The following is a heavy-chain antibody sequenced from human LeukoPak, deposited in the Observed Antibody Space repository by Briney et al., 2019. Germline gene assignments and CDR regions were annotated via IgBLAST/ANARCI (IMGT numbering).Heavy chain of an antibody. CDR3: ARVYGSGSYYYYMDV. Sequence: GGSLTLSCAASGFTFDDYGMSWVRQAPGQGQELVSGINWDGGSTGYADSVKGRFTISRDNAKNYLYLQMNSLRAEDTALYHCARVYGSGSYYYYMDVWGKGTTVTISS. D-gene: IGHD3-10*01. V-gene: IGHV3-20*01. CDR2: INWDGGST. CDR1: GFTFDDYG. J-gene: IGHJ6*03.